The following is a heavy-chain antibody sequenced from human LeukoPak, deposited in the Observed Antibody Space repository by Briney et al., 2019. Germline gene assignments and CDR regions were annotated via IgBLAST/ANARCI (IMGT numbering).Heavy chain of an antibody. CDR1: GFTFSNAW. CDR3: TTEPVSSGWQPFFDP. Sequence: PGGSLRLSCAASGFTFSNAWMSWVRQAPGKGLEWVGRIKSKTDGGTTDYAAPVKGRFTISRDDSKNTLNLQMNSLKTEDTAVNYCTTEPVSSGWQPFFDPWGQGTLVTVSS. J-gene: IGHJ5*02. D-gene: IGHD6-19*01. V-gene: IGHV3-15*01. CDR2: IKSKTDGGTT.